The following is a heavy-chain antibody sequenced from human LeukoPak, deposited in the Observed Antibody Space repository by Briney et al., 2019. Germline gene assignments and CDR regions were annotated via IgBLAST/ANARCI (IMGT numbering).Heavy chain of an antibody. D-gene: IGHD1-26*01. CDR1: GFTFSDYA. CDR2: ISSSGDST. CDR3: AKGPGIVGATGGD. J-gene: IGHJ4*02. Sequence: GGSLRLSCAASGFTFSDYAMTWVRQAPGKGLDWVASISSSGDSTYYADSVKGRFTISRDNSKNTLYLQMNSLRAEDTAVYYCAKGPGIVGATGGDWGQGTLVTVSS. V-gene: IGHV3-23*01.